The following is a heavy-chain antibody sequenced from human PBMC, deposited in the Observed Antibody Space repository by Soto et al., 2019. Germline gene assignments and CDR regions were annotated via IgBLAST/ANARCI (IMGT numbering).Heavy chain of an antibody. CDR3: ARSTTGIAPEGTGGRFFGY. Sequence: QLQLQESGPGLVKPSETLSLTCTVSGGSMSSNRYYWDWIRQPPGKGLEWIGTIYYNGNTYYNASLKGQGTISVDTSKTHSSRNLSSVTAADTAVYYCARSTTGIAPEGTGGRFFGYWGQGTLVTVSS. CDR2: IYYNGNT. J-gene: IGHJ4*02. D-gene: IGHD6-13*01. V-gene: IGHV4-39*02. CDR1: GGSMSSNRYY.